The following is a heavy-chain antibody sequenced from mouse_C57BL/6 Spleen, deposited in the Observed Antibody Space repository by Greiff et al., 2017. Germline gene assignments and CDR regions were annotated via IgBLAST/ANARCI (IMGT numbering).Heavy chain of an antibody. Sequence: VKLKQSGPGLVQPSQSLSITCTVSGFSLTSYGVHWVRQSPGKGLEWLGVIWRGGSTDYNAAFMSRLSITKDNSKSQVVFKMNSLQADDTAIYYCAKNEKIHYYAMDYWGQGTSVTVSS. CDR1: GFSLTSYG. CDR2: IWRGGST. J-gene: IGHJ4*01. CDR3: AKNEKIHYYAMDY. V-gene: IGHV2-5*01.